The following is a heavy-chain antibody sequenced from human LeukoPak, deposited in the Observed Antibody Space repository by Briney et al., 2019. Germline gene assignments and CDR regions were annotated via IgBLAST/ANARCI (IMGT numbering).Heavy chain of an antibody. V-gene: IGHV1-18*01. CDR2: ISAYNGNT. CDR1: DYTFTGYG. CDR3: ARDRGAYCGGDCYLGY. D-gene: IGHD2-21*02. J-gene: IGHJ4*02. Sequence: GASVKVSCKASDYTFTGYGISWVRQAPGQGLEWMGRISAYNGNTNYAQKLQGRVTMTTDTSTSTAYMELRSLSSDDTAVYYCARDRGAYCGGDCYLGYWGQGTLVTVSS.